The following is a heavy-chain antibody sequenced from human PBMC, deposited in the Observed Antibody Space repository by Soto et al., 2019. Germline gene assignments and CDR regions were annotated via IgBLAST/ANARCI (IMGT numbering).Heavy chain of an antibody. V-gene: IGHV4-59*01. D-gene: IGHD2-2*02. CDR3: ARQGCSSTSCYTGYYYYYYGMDV. J-gene: IGHJ6*02. CDR1: GGSISSYY. Sequence: SETLSLTCTVSGGSISSYYWSWIRQPPGKELEWIGHIYYSGHTTYNPSLNSRVTISVDTSKNQFSLKLNSVTAADTAMYYCARQGCSSTSCYTGYYYYYYGMDVWGQGTTVTVSS. CDR2: IYYSGHT.